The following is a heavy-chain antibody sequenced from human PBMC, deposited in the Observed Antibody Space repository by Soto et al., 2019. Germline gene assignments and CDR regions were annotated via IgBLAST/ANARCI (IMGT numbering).Heavy chain of an antibody. CDR2: ISGSGGST. CDR1: GFTFSSYA. V-gene: IGHV3-23*01. J-gene: IGHJ4*02. D-gene: IGHD4-17*01. Sequence: EVQLLESGGGLVQPGGSLRLSCAASGFTFSSYAMSWVRQAPGKGLEWVSAISGSGGSTYYADSVKGRFTISRDNSKNTLYLHLNSLRAEHMAVDYCAKGPMTTVMTWGQGTLVTVCS. CDR3: AKGPMTTVMT.